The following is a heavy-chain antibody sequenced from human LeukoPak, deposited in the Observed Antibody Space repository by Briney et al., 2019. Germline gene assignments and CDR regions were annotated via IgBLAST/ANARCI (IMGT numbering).Heavy chain of an antibody. CDR2: IYYSGST. J-gene: IGHJ4*02. V-gene: IGHV4-59*01. CDR1: GGSISSYY. D-gene: IGHD7-27*01. CDR3: ARGPNWGGTLFDY. Sequence: SETLSLTCTVSGGSISSYYWSWIRQPPGKGLEWIGYIYYSGSTNYNPSLKSRVTISVDTSKNQFSLKLSSVTAADTAVYYCARGPNWGGTLFDYWGQGTLVTVSS.